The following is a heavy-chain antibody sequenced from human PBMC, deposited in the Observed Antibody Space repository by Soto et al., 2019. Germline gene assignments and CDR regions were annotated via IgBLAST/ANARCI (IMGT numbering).Heavy chain of an antibody. CDR2: ISYDGSNK. CDR3: ARDLNDYGGNRFDY. J-gene: IGHJ4*02. D-gene: IGHD4-17*01. Sequence: QVQLVESGGGVVQPGRSLRLSCAASGFTFSSYAMHWVRQAPGKGLEWVAVISYDGSNKYYADSVKGRFTISRDNSKNTLYLQMNSLRAEDTAVYYCARDLNDYGGNRFDYWGQGTLVTVSS. V-gene: IGHV3-30-3*01. CDR1: GFTFSSYA.